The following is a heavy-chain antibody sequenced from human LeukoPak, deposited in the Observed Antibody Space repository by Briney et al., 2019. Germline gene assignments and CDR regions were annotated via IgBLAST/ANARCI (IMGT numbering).Heavy chain of an antibody. Sequence: SLRLSCAAPGFTFDDYAMRWVRHAPGKGLEWVSGISWNSGSIGYADSVKGRFTISRDNAKNSLYLQMNSLRAEDTALYYCAKVAPLKSTTGTTYFDYWGQGTLVTVSS. CDR3: AKVAPLKSTTGTTYFDY. J-gene: IGHJ4*02. D-gene: IGHD1-1*01. CDR1: GFTFDDYA. CDR2: ISWNSGSI. V-gene: IGHV3-9*01.